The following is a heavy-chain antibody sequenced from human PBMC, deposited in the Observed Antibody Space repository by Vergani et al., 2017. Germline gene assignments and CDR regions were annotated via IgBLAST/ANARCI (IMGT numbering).Heavy chain of an antibody. CDR1: GFTFSSYW. CDR3: ARELWFGKYTPLGY. D-gene: IGHD3-10*01. V-gene: IGHV3-7*01. J-gene: IGHJ4*02. CDR2: IKQDGSEK. Sequence: EVQLVESGGGLVQPGGSLRLSCAASGFTFSSYWMSWVRQAPGKGLEWVANIKQDGSEKYYVDSVKGRFTISRDNAKNSLYLQMNSLRAEDTAVYYCARELWFGKYTPLGYWGQGTLVTVSS.